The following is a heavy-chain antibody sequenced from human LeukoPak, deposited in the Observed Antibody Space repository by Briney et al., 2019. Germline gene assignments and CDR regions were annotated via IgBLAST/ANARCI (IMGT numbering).Heavy chain of an antibody. J-gene: IGHJ4*02. D-gene: IGHD6-19*01. Sequence: ASVKVSCKASGYTFTGYYMHWVRQAPGQGLEWMGWINPNSGGTNYAQKFQGRVTMTRDTSISTAYMELSRLRSDDTAVYYCARVWTGWRSGWFGYWGQGTLVTVSS. CDR2: INPNSGGT. CDR1: GYTFTGYY. V-gene: IGHV1-2*02. CDR3: ARVWTGWRSGWFGY.